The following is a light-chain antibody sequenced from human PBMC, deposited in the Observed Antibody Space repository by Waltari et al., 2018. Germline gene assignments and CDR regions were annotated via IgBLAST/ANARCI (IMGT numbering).Light chain of an antibody. CDR1: GLSNKY. V-gene: IGLV3-27*01. J-gene: IGLJ3*02. Sequence: SFELTQPSSVSVSPGQPARITCSAAGLSNKYTRWFQQRPGQAPVLVIYKETERPSGTPERCSGSSSGTTVTLTISGAQVDDEADYYCCSAADDQSWVFGGGTKLTVL. CDR2: KET. CDR3: CSAADDQSWV.